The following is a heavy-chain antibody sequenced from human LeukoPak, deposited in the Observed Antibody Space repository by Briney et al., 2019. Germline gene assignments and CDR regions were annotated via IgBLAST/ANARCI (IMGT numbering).Heavy chain of an antibody. V-gene: IGHV5-51*01. CDR3: ARRADGHKGIMADY. D-gene: IGHD2-8*01. CDR1: GYNFTNYW. CDR2: IYPGDSET. J-gene: IGHJ4*02. Sequence: GESLKISCKGSGYNFTNYWIGWVRQMPGKGLEWMGIIYPGDSETRYQGQVTISANKSISTAYLQWSSLKASDTAMYYYARRADGHKGIMADYWGQGTLVTVSS.